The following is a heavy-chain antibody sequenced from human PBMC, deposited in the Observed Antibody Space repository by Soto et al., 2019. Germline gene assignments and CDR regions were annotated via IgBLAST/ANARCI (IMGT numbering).Heavy chain of an antibody. CDR3: ARGLMVRGVIMNAFDI. V-gene: IGHV4-61*01. Sequence: SETLSLTCTVSGGSVSSGSYYWSWIRQPPGKGLEWIGYIYYSGSTNYNPSLKSRVTISVDTSKNQFSLKLSSVTAADTAVYYCARGLMVRGVIMNAFDIWGQGTMVTVSS. D-gene: IGHD3-10*01. CDR1: GGSVSSGSYY. CDR2: IYYSGST. J-gene: IGHJ3*02.